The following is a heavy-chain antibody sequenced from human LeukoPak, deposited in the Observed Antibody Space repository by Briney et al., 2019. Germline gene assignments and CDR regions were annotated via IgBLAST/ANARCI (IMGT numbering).Heavy chain of an antibody. CDR2: IIGSGTST. J-gene: IGHJ4*02. CDR1: GFTFRSYA. Sequence: GCLRLSCAASGFTFRSYAMSWVRQAPGKGLEWVLAIIGSGTSTYYADSVKGRFTISRDNSKNTLYLQMNSLRAEDTAVYYCEGTYYYDSSDDYWGQGTLVTVT. V-gene: IGHV3-23*01. CDR3: EGTYYYDSSDDY. D-gene: IGHD3-22*01.